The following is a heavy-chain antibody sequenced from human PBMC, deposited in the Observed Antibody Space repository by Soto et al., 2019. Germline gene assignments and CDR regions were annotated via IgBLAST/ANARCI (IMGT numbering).Heavy chain of an antibody. D-gene: IGHD2-21*02. CDR3: APVEGGTAKTVADAFDN. CDR2: MSHSGGT. J-gene: IGHJ3*02. CDR1: GGFVSSGSYY. Sequence: QVQLQQWGAGLLKPSETLSLTCAVYGGFVSSGSYYWSWIRQPPGKGLEWIGEMSHSGGTHFNPSLTRRVTITVDTSKNQFSLKTSSVTTADTALYYWAPVEGGTAKTVADAFDNWGPGTMVTVSS. V-gene: IGHV4-34*01.